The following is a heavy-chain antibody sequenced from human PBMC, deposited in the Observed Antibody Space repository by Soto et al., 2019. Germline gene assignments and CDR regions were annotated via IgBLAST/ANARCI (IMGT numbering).Heavy chain of an antibody. Sequence: QITLKESGPTLVKPTQTLTLTCTVSGFSLSTNEVGVGWIRQPPGKALEWLALIYWDDDTRYNPSLQSRLPLPKDTSKHRVVLTMTNMDPVDTATYYCAHRDLEYASSSPFDYWGQGTLVTVSS. D-gene: IGHD6-6*01. CDR3: AHRDLEYASSSPFDY. J-gene: IGHJ4*02. CDR2: IYWDDDT. CDR1: GFSLSTNEVG. V-gene: IGHV2-5*02.